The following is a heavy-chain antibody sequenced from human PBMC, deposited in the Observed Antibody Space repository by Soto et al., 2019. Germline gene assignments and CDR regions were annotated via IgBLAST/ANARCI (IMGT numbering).Heavy chain of an antibody. J-gene: IGHJ4*02. Sequence: EVQLLESGGNLAQPGGSPRLSCAASGFTFSSYVMSWVRQAPGKGLEWVSTISGSGASIYDADSVKGRFTISRDNSKNTVYLQMNSLRAEDTAVYYCAKDGLGSCTGGTCYGSDYWGQGTLVTVSS. D-gene: IGHD2-15*01. CDR1: GFTFSSYV. CDR2: ISGSGASI. V-gene: IGHV3-23*01. CDR3: AKDGLGSCTGGTCYGSDY.